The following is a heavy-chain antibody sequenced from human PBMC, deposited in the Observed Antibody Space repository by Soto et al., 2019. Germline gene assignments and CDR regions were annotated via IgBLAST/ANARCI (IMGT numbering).Heavy chain of an antibody. CDR1: GGSVSSAGYY. V-gene: IGHV4-61*08. Sequence: SETLSLTCTVAGGSVSSAGYYWSWIRQPPGKGLEWIGHISYSGSTNYNPSLKSRITISVDTSKNQFSLKLSSVTAADTAGYDGARDRFYSGLDVWGQGTTVTVSS. CDR3: ARDRFYSGLDV. CDR2: ISYSGST. J-gene: IGHJ6*02.